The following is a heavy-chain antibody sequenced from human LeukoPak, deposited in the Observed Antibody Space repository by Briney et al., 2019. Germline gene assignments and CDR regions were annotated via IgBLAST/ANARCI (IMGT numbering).Heavy chain of an antibody. V-gene: IGHV1-18*04. Sequence: VASVKVSCKASGYTYTNHGITWVRQAPGQGLEWMGWISAYKRDTKYAQNFQGRVTFITESSTNTAYMELRSLRSDDTAVYYCARDPSNTSGWSPYFDYWGQGTLVTVSA. D-gene: IGHD6-13*01. CDR1: GYTYTNHG. J-gene: IGHJ4*02. CDR3: ARDPSNTSGWSPYFDY. CDR2: ISAYKRDT.